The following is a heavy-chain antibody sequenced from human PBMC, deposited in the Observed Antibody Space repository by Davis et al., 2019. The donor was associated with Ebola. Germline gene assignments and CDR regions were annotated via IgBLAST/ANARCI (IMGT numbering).Heavy chain of an antibody. J-gene: IGHJ6*02. D-gene: IGHD5-18*01. CDR1: GFTFSSYA. Sequence: GGSLRLSCAASGFTFSSYAMSWVRQAPGKGLEWVSAISGSGGSTYYADSVKGRFTISRDNSKNTLYLQMNSLRAEDTAVYYCARSYGPYYYYGMDVWGQGTTVTVSS. CDR3: ARSYGPYYYYGMDV. CDR2: ISGSGGST. V-gene: IGHV3-23*01.